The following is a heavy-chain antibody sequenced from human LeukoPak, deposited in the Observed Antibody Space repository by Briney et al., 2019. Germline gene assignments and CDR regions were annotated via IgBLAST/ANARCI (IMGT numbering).Heavy chain of an antibody. V-gene: IGHV3-7*01. D-gene: IGHD3-16*01. CDR1: GLNFGEFW. J-gene: IGHJ4*02. Sequence: GSLRLSRAASGLNFGEFWMAWVRQPSGMGWAWVADKKEDGWESFYVDSVKGRFTISRDNSKNSLDLQMNRLRGDDTALYFCVRDSRPGGAMGLYHNFDLWGLGTLVTVSS. CDR2: KKEDGWES. CDR3: VRDSRPGGAMGLYHNFDL.